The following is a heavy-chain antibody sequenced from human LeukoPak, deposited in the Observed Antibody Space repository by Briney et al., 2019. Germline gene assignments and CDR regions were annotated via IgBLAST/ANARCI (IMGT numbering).Heavy chain of an antibody. CDR1: GGSFSGYY. CDR2: INHSGST. D-gene: IGHD6-19*01. CDR3: ARTQWLGSIDY. V-gene: IGHV4-34*01. J-gene: IGHJ4*02. Sequence: SETLSLTCAVYGGSFSGYYWSWIRQPPGKGLEWIGEINHSGSTNYNPSLKSRVTISVDTSKNQFSLKLSSVTAADTAVYYCARTQWLGSIDYWGQGTLVTVSS.